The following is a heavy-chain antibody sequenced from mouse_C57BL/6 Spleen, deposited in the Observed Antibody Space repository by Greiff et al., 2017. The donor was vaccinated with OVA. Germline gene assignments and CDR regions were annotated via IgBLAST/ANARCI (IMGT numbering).Heavy chain of an antibody. CDR2: INPSSGYT. CDR1: GYTFTSYT. Sequence: QVQLKQSGAELARPGASVKMSCKASGYTFTSYTMHWVKQRPGQGLEWIGYINPSSGYTKYNQKFKDKATLTADKSSSTAYMQLSSLTSEDSAVYYCARYWDYAMDYWGQGTSVTVSS. V-gene: IGHV1-4*01. J-gene: IGHJ4*01. CDR3: ARYWDYAMDY.